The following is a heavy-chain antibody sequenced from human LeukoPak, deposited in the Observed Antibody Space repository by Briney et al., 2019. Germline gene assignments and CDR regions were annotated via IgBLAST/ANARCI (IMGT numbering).Heavy chain of an antibody. J-gene: IGHJ6*02. CDR1: GYTFTSYA. D-gene: IGHD3-22*01. V-gene: IGHV1-69*04. Sequence: SVKVSCKASGYTFTSYAISWVRQAPGQGLEWMGRTIPILGIANYAQKFQGRVTITADKSTSTAYMELSSLRSEDTAVYYCARVENYDSSGYYYDYYGTDVWGQGTTVTVSS. CDR3: ARVENYDSSGYYYDYYGTDV. CDR2: TIPILGIA.